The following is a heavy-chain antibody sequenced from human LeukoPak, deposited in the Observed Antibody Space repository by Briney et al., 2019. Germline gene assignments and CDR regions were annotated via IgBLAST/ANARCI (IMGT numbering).Heavy chain of an antibody. Sequence: SGGSLRLSCAASGFTFSSYGMHWVRQAPGKGLEWVAGMWYDGSNKYYADSVKGRFTISRDNSKNTLYLQMNSLRAEDTAVYYCARPYYDSSGYYYWGNAFDIWGQGTMVTVSS. CDR3: ARPYYDSSGYYYWGNAFDI. D-gene: IGHD3-22*01. CDR2: MWYDGSNK. J-gene: IGHJ3*02. CDR1: GFTFSSYG. V-gene: IGHV3-33*01.